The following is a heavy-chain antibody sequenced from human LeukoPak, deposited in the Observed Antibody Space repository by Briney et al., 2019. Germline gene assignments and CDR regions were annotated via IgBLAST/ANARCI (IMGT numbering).Heavy chain of an antibody. CDR3: ARIPYSYLDY. V-gene: IGHV4-39*01. J-gene: IGHJ4*02. CDR2: IYYSGST. D-gene: IGHD5-18*01. CDR1: GGSISSSAYY. Sequence: SETLSLTCTVSGGSISSSAYYWGWIRQPPGKGLEWIGSIYYSGSTFYSPSLKNRVTISVDTSKNQSSLKLTSVTAADTAVYYCARIPYSYLDYWGQGTLVTVSS.